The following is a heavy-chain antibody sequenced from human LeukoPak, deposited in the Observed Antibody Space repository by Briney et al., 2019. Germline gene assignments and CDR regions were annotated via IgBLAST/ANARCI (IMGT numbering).Heavy chain of an antibody. V-gene: IGHV1-69*06. J-gene: IGHJ6*04. D-gene: IGHD4-11*01. CDR1: GGTFSSYA. CDR2: IIPIFGTA. Sequence: SVKVCCKASGGTFSSYAISWVRQAPGQGLEWMGGIIPIFGTANYAQKFQGRVTITADKSTSTAYMELSSLRSEDTAVYYCAREGGDVRTTYYYYGMDVWGKGTTVTVSS. CDR3: AREGGDVRTTYYYYGMDV.